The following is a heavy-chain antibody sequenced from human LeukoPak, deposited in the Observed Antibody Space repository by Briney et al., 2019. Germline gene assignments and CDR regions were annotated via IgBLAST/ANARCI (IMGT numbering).Heavy chain of an antibody. J-gene: IGHJ4*02. CDR2: ISWNSGSI. CDR3: AKSFGPSTAGTTDY. Sequence: PGRSLRLSCAASGFTFDDYAMHWVRQAPGKGLEWDSGISWNSGSIGYADSVKGRFTISRDNAKNSLYLQMNSLRAEDTALYYCAKSFGPSTAGTTDYWGQGTLVTVSS. CDR1: GFTFDDYA. V-gene: IGHV3-9*01. D-gene: IGHD6-13*01.